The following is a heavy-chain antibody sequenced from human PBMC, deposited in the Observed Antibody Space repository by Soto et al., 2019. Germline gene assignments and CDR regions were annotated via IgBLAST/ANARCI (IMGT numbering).Heavy chain of an antibody. CDR3: AKDRGLAESGRWSHYYYGMDV. D-gene: IGHD1-26*01. CDR2: ISYDGSNK. J-gene: IGHJ6*02. CDR1: GFTFSSYG. V-gene: IGHV3-30*18. Sequence: PGGSLRLSCAASGFTFSSYGMHWVRQTPGKGLEWVAVISYDGSNKYYADSVRGRFTISRDNSKNTLFLEMNSLRSEDTAVYYCAKDRGLAESGRWSHYYYGMDVWGQGTTVTVSS.